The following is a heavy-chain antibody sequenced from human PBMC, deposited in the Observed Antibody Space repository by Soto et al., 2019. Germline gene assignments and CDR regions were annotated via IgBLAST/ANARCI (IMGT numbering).Heavy chain of an antibody. V-gene: IGHV3-53*01. CDR2: IYSGGST. J-gene: IGHJ6*02. Sequence: GGSLRLSCAASGFTVSSNYMSWVRQAPGKGLEWVSVIYSGGSTYYADSVKGRFTISRDNSKNTLYLQMNSLRAEDTAVYYSAREMITMVRGVTSGMDVWGQGTTVTVSS. CDR3: AREMITMVRGVTSGMDV. D-gene: IGHD3-10*01. CDR1: GFTVSSNY.